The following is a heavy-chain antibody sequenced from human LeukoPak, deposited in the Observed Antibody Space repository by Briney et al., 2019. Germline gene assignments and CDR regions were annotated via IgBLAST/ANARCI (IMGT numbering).Heavy chain of an antibody. CDR1: GFTLWRDG. V-gene: IGHV3-33*01. CDR3: AREQSTSGHAGSFDL. J-gene: IGHJ3*01. CDR2: TWCGGS. Sequence: GGSLRLSCTTSGFTLWRDGMHWVRQAPGKGLEWVAVTWCGGSDYAAAVRGRFSVSRDIFGNTVYLQMNNLRVEDTARYFCAREQSTSGHAGSFDLWGQGTVVTVSS. D-gene: IGHD5-12*01.